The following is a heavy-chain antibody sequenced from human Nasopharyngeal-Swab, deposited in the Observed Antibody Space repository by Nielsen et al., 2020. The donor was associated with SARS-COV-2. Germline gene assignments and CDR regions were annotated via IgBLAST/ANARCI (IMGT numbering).Heavy chain of an antibody. CDR2: IWYDGSNK. V-gene: IGHV3-33*01. Sequence: GESLKISCAASGFTFSSYGMHWVRQAPGKGLEWVAVIWYDGSNKYYADSVKGRFTISRDNSKNTLYLQMNSLRAEDTAVYYCARDRNTVKGDYWGQGTLVTVSS. J-gene: IGHJ4*02. CDR1: GFTFSSYG. D-gene: IGHD4-17*01. CDR3: ARDRNTVKGDY.